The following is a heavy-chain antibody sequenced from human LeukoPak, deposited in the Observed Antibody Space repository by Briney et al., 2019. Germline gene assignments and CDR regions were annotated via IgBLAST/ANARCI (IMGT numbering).Heavy chain of an antibody. J-gene: IGHJ4*02. Sequence: GGSLRLSCAASGFTFSSYAMSWVRQAPGKGPEWVSTISGSGGSTYYADSVKGRFTVSRDNSKNTLYLQVNSLRAADTAIYYCAKVQEMDTILPPFHYWGQGTLVTVSS. D-gene: IGHD5-24*01. CDR3: AKVQEMDTILPPFHY. CDR1: GFTFSSYA. V-gene: IGHV3-23*01. CDR2: ISGSGGST.